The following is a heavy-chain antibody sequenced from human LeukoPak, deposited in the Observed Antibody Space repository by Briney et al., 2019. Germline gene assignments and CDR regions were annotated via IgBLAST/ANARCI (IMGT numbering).Heavy chain of an antibody. Sequence: SGGSLRLSCAASRFTFSTFAMIWVRQPPGKGLESVSSIFPSGGEIHYADSVRGRFTISRDNSKSTLSLQMNSLRADDTAIYYCATYRQVLLPFESWGQGTLVTVSS. V-gene: IGHV3-23*01. D-gene: IGHD2-8*02. CDR2: IFPSGGEI. CDR3: ATYRQVLLPFES. J-gene: IGHJ4*02. CDR1: RFTFSTFA.